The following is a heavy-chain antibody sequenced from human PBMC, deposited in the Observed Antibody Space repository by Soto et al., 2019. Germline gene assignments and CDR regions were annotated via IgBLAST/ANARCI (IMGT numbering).Heavy chain of an antibody. D-gene: IGHD3-22*01. CDR1: GGSISSYY. CDR2: IYYSGST. J-gene: IGHJ5*02. V-gene: IGHV4-59*01. Sequence: PSETLCLTCTVSGGSISSYYWSWIRQPPGKGLEWIGYIYYSGSTNYNPSLKSRVTISVDTSKNQFSLKLSSVTAADTAVYYCARGYYDSSGYYYVTWFDPWGQGTLVTVSS. CDR3: ARGYYDSSGYYYVTWFDP.